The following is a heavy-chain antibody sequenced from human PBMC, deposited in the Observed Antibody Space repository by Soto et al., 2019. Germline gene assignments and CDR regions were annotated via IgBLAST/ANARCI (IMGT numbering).Heavy chain of an antibody. CDR2: IYYSGST. V-gene: IGHV4-59*08. CDR3: ARFNWYFDL. J-gene: IGHJ2*01. CDR1: GCSISSYY. Sequence: PSETLSLACTVSGCSISSYYWSWIRQPPGKGLEWIGYIYYSGSTNYNPSLKSRVTISVDTSKNQFSLKLSSVTAADTAVYYCARFNWYFDLWGRGTLVTVSS.